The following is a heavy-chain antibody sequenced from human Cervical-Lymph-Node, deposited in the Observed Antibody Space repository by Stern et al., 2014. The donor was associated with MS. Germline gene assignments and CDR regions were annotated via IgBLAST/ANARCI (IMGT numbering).Heavy chain of an antibody. V-gene: IGHV7-4-1*02. Sequence: VQLVESGSELKKPGASVTISCKASGYTFTKYLIHWVRQAPGQGLEWMGWINSNTGARMYARDFGGRFVFSLDTSVTTAYLQISRLKTEDTAVYYCARDMSDFWSDYGHNWFDPWGQGTLVTVSS. CDR3: ARDMSDFWSDYGHNWFDP. J-gene: IGHJ5*02. CDR1: GYTFTKYL. D-gene: IGHD3-3*01. CDR2: INSNTGAR.